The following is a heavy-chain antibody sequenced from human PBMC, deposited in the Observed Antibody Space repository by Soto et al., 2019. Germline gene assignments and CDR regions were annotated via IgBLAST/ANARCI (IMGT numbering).Heavy chain of an antibody. CDR3: ASSTRGDWFDS. CDR2: IYHSGST. CDR1: CGSISSYY. Sequence: SETLSLTCTISCGSISSYYWSWIRQPPGKGLEWIGYIYHSGSTVYNPSLKSRVTISVDTSKNQFSLKLKSVTAADTAVYYCASSTRGDWFDSWGQGTLVTVSS. V-gene: IGHV4-59*01. J-gene: IGHJ5*01. D-gene: IGHD3-10*01.